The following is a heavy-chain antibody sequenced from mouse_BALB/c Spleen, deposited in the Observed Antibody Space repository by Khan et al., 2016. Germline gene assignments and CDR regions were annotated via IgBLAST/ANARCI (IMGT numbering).Heavy chain of an antibody. CDR3: ARLCNYGWFAY. CDR2: INPDSSTI. CDR1: GFDFSRYW. D-gene: IGHD2-1*01. V-gene: IGHV4-1*02. J-gene: IGHJ3*01. Sequence: EVQLLESGGGLVQPGGSLKLSCAASGFDFSRYWMSWVRQAPGKGLEWIGEINPDSSTINYTPSLKAKFIISRDNAKNTLYLQMSKVRSEDTGLYYCARLCNYGWFAYWGQGTLVTVSA.